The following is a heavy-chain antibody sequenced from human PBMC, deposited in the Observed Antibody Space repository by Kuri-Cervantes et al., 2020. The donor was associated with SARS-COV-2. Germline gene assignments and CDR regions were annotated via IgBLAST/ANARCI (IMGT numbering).Heavy chain of an antibody. D-gene: IGHD1-26*01. V-gene: IGHV3-48*01. J-gene: IGHJ5*02. CDR1: GFTFSSYS. CDR3: ARDGSGSYSWFDP. CDR2: ISSSSSTI. Sequence: GESLKISCAASGFTFSSYSMNWVRQAPGKGLEWVSYISSSSSTIYYADSVKGRFTISRDNAKNSLYLQMNSLRAEDTAVYYCARDGSGSYSWFDPWGQGTLVTVS.